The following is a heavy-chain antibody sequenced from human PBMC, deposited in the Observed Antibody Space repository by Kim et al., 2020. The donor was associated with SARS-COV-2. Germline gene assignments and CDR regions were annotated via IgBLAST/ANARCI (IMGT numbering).Heavy chain of an antibody. CDR3: AKDRSSGYYLTSAFDI. V-gene: IGHV3-9*01. CDR1: GFTFGDYA. Sequence: GGSLRLSCAASGFTFGDYAMHWVRQAPGKGLEWVSGISWNSGSIGYADSVKGRFTISRDNAKNSLYLQMNSLRAEDTALYYCAKDRSSGYYLTSAFDIWGQGTMVTVSS. D-gene: IGHD3-22*01. CDR2: ISWNSGSI. J-gene: IGHJ3*02.